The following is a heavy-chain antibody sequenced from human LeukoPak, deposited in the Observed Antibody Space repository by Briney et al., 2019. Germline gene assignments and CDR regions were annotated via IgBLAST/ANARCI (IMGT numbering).Heavy chain of an antibody. CDR3: ARGRRIHDGSGSYYVQRGFDY. CDR2: INHSGST. J-gene: IGHJ4*02. D-gene: IGHD3-10*01. CDR1: GGSFSGYY. V-gene: IGHV4-34*01. Sequence: SETLSLTCAVYGGSFSGYYWSWIRQPPGKGLEWIGEINHSGSTNYNPSLKSRVTISVDTSKNQFSPKLSSVTAADTAVYYCARGRRIHDGSGSYYVQRGFDYWGQGTLVTVSS.